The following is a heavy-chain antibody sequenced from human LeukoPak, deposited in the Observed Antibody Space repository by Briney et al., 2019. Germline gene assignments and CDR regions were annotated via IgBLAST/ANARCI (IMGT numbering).Heavy chain of an antibody. J-gene: IGHJ6*04. Sequence: GGSLSLPCAASGFTYSSYEMNWVRQAPGKGLEGVSYISSSGSTIYYADSVKGRFTISRDNAKNSLYLQMNSLRAADTAVYYCAELGITMIGGVWGKGTTVTISS. D-gene: IGHD3-10*02. V-gene: IGHV3-48*03. CDR1: GFTYSSYE. CDR3: AELGITMIGGV. CDR2: ISSSGSTI.